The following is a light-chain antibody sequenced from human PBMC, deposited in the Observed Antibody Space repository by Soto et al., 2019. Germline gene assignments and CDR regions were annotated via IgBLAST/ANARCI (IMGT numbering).Light chain of an antibody. CDR1: SSDVGGYNY. CDR3: GSYTSTTLHVV. CDR2: DVS. J-gene: IGLJ2*01. V-gene: IGLV2-14*01. Sequence: QSALTQPASVSGSPGQSIAISCTGTSSDVGGYNYVSWYQQYPGEAPKLLIYDVSNRPSGNSDRFSGSKSGNTASLTISGLQAEDEADYYCGSYTSTTLHVVFGGGTKLTVL.